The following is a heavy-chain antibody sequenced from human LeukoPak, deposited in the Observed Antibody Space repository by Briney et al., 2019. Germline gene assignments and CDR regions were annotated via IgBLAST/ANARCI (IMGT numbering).Heavy chain of an antibody. CDR1: SASISNYY. Sequence: SETLSLTCTVSSASISNYYWNWIRQPAGKGLEWIGLIYTSGSTNYNPSLKSRVTVSVDTSRNQLSLKLSSVTAADTAIYYCARDFRGDNSGWSSNHWGQGTLVTVSS. J-gene: IGHJ5*02. D-gene: IGHD6-19*01. CDR2: IYTSGST. CDR3: ARDFRGDNSGWSSNH. V-gene: IGHV4-4*07.